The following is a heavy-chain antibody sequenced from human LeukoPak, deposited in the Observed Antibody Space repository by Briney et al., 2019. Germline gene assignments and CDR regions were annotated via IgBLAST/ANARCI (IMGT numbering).Heavy chain of an antibody. Sequence: GRSLRLSCAASGFTFSSYGMHWVRQAPGRGLEWVAVISYDGSNKYYADSVKGRFTISRDNSKNTLYLQMNSLRAEDTAVYYCAKLILLGGVIVSLSAGMDVWGQGTTVTVSS. CDR2: ISYDGSNK. V-gene: IGHV3-30*18. CDR1: GFTFSSYG. D-gene: IGHD3-16*02. J-gene: IGHJ6*02. CDR3: AKLILLGGVIVSLSAGMDV.